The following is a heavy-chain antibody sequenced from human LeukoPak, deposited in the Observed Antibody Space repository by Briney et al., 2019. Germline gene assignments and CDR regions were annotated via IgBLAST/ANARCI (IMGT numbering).Heavy chain of an antibody. D-gene: IGHD3-16*02. CDR3: ARVDYVWGSYPGWFGP. V-gene: IGHV4-30-4*01. CDR1: GGSISSGDYY. Sequence: SETLSLTCTVSGGSISSGDYYWSWIRQPPGKGLEWIGYIYYSGSTYYNPSLKSRVTTSVDTSKNQFSLKLSSVTAADTAVYYCARVDYVWGSYPGWFGPWGQGTLVTVSS. J-gene: IGHJ5*02. CDR2: IYYSGST.